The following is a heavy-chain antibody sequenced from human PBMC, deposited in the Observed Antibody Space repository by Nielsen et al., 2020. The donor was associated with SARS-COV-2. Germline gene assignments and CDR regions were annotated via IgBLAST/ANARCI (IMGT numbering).Heavy chain of an antibody. D-gene: IGHD3-3*01. CDR3: ARDEGTWADGYYIGGGVVDY. J-gene: IGHJ4*02. CDR2: IYYSGST. V-gene: IGHV4-31*02. Sequence: WIRQPPGKGLEWIGCIYYSGSTYYNPSLKSRVTISVDTSKNQFSLKLSSVTAADTAVYYCARDEGTWADGYYIGGGVVDYWGQGTLVTVSS.